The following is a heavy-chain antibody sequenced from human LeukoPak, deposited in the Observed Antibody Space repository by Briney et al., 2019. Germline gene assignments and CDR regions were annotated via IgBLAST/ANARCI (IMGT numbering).Heavy chain of an antibody. D-gene: IGHD3-10*01. V-gene: IGHV3-48*02. CDR3: ARGSTMVRGGFDP. CDR2: ISSSRSTI. CDR1: GFTFSFYS. J-gene: IGHJ5*02. Sequence: PGGSLRLSCAASGFTFSFYSMNWVRQAPGKGLEWVSYISSSRSTIYYADSVKGRFTISRDNAKNSLYLQMNSLRDEDTAVYDCARGSTMVRGGFDPGGQGTLVTVSS.